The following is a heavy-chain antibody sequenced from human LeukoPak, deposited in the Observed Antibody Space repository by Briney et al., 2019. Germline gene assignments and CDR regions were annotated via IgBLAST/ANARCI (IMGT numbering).Heavy chain of an antibody. Sequence: GGSLRLSCATSGFTFSRFWMTWVRQAPGKGLEWVANIKQDGSEKNYADSVKGRFTISRDNAKSSLYLQMNSLRGEDTAVYYCASQPAAADIDYWGQGTLVTVSP. J-gene: IGHJ4*02. CDR3: ASQPAAADIDY. CDR2: IKQDGSEK. V-gene: IGHV3-7*03. CDR1: GFTFSRFW. D-gene: IGHD2-2*01.